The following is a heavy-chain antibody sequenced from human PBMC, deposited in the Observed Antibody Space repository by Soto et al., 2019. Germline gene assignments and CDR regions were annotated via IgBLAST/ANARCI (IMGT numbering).Heavy chain of an antibody. CDR1: GGTFSSYA. V-gene: IGHV1-69*13. Sequence: ASVKVSCKASGGTFSSYAISWVRQAPGQGLEWMGGIIPIFGTANYAQKFQGRVTITADESTSTAYMELSSLRSEDTAVYYCASRGSSWSGGVLFDIWGQGTMVTVSS. J-gene: IGHJ3*02. CDR3: ASRGSSWSGGVLFDI. CDR2: IIPIFGTA. D-gene: IGHD6-13*01.